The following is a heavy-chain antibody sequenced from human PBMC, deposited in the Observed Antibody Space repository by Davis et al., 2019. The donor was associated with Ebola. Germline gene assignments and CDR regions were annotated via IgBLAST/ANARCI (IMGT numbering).Heavy chain of an antibody. CDR1: GYTLTELS. CDR2: FDPEDGET. V-gene: IGHV1-24*01. CDR3: ATPTTVTTFEYYFDY. D-gene: IGHD4-17*01. J-gene: IGHJ4*02. Sequence: ASVKVSCKVSGYTLTELSMHWVRQAPGKGLEWMGGFDPEDGETIYAQKFQGRVTMTEDTSTDTAYMELSSLRSGDTAVYYCATPTTVTTFEYYFDYWGQGTLVTVSS.